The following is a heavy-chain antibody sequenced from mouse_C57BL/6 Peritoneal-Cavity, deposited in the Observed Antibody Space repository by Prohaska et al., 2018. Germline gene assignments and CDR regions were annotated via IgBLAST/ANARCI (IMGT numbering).Heavy chain of an antibody. J-gene: IGHJ1*03. CDR3: MRYGNYWYFDV. D-gene: IGHD2-1*01. Sequence: EVQLLEPGGCLEQPGVSPGLSCEGSGFTFSGYCLSWVRQTPGKTLEWIGDMNSDGSEINYEPSIKDRFTIFRENDKSTLYLQMSNVRSEDTATYFCMRYGNYWYFDVWGTGTTVTVSS. CDR1: GFTFSGYC. V-gene: IGHV11-2*01. CDR2: MNSDGSEI.